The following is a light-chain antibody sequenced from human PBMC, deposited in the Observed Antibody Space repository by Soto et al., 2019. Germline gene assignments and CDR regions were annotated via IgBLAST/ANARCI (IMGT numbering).Light chain of an antibody. CDR3: RSRFDWPT. V-gene: IGKV3-11*01. CDR2: DVS. Sequence: EVVLTQSPDALSLSPGERDTVSCRASQSVSAYLAWYQQRPGQAPRLLIYDVSNRAPGIPDRFSGGGSGTDFTVSISSLQPEDSATYYCRSRFDWPTFGGGATLEIK. J-gene: IGKJ4*01. CDR1: QSVSAY.